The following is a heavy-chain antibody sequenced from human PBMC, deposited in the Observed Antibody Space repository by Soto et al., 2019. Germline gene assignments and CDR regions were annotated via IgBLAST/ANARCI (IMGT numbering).Heavy chain of an antibody. CDR2: ISGSGDFT. Sequence: EVQMLESGGGLVQHGGSLRLSCAASGFTLSSYALSWVRQAPGTGLEWVSGISGSGDFTFDADSVRGRFTISRDNSMNTLHLQTNSLRVEDTAVYYCARGPTIFGVGVDAFDIWGQGTMATVSS. CDR3: ARGPTIFGVGVDAFDI. J-gene: IGHJ3*02. V-gene: IGHV3-23*01. D-gene: IGHD3-3*01. CDR1: GFTLSSYA.